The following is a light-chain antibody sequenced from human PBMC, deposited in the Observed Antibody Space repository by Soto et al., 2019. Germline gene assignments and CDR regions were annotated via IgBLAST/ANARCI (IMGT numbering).Light chain of an antibody. V-gene: IGLV2-14*01. Sequence: QSALAQPASVSGSFGQSITISCSGPNTDLGVYGYVSWYQHQPGKAPKLLIYDVNNRPSGISDRFSGPKSGDTASLPIYGLQAEDEADYFCFSKISGFVYGFGTGTKVTVL. CDR3: FSKISGFVYG. CDR1: NTDLGVYGY. CDR2: DVN. J-gene: IGLJ1*01.